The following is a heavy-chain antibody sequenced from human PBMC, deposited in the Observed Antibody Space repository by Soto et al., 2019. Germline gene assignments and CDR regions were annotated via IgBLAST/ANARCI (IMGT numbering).Heavy chain of an antibody. CDR3: AKDGNVVVPAAPSLDY. CDR1: GFTFSSYA. J-gene: IGHJ4*02. V-gene: IGHV3-23*01. D-gene: IGHD2-2*01. CDR2: ISGSGGST. Sequence: EVQLLESGGGLVQPGGSLRLSCAASGFTFSSYAMSWVRQAPGKGLEWVSAISGSGGSTYYADSAKGRFTISRDNSKNTLYLQMNSLRAEDTAVYYCAKDGNVVVPAAPSLDYWGQGTLVTVSS.